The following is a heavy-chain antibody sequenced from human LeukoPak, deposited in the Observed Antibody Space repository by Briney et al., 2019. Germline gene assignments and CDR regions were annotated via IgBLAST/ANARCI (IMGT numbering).Heavy chain of an antibody. J-gene: IGHJ2*01. Sequence: SETLSLTCTVSGGSISSYYWSWIRQPPGKGLEWIGYIYYSGSTNYNPSLKSRVTISVDTSKNQFSLKLSSVTAADTAVYYCASSDYYDSSGYPSYWYFDLWGRGTLVTVSS. CDR2: IYYSGST. CDR1: GGSISSYY. D-gene: IGHD3-22*01. V-gene: IGHV4-59*08. CDR3: ASSDYYDSSGYPSYWYFDL.